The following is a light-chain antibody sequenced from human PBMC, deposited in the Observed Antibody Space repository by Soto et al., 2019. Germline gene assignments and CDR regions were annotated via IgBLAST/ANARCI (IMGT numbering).Light chain of an antibody. Sequence: EIVMTQSPATLSVSPGERATLSCRASQSVSSYLAWYQQKPGQAPRLLIYGASTRATGIPARFSGSGSGTEFTLTISSLQSEDFAVYYCQQYNNWPPRRTFGQGTKVDI. CDR3: QQYNNWPPRRT. CDR1: QSVSSY. V-gene: IGKV3-15*01. CDR2: GAS. J-gene: IGKJ1*01.